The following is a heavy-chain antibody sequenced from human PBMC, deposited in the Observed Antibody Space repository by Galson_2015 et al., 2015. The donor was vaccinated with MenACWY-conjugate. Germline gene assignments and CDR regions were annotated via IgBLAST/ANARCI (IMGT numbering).Heavy chain of an antibody. Sequence: SLRLSCAASGFIFNNYWMSWVRQVPGKGPEWVANIKQDGSEKYYVGSVRGRFTISRDNAKNSLYLQMNSLRAEDTAVYYCARDLGFYCSRNDCYSPYWGQGTLVTVSS. J-gene: IGHJ4*02. CDR2: IKQDGSEK. V-gene: IGHV3-7*03. D-gene: IGHD2-2*01. CDR3: ARDLGFYCSRNDCYSPY. CDR1: GFIFNNYW.